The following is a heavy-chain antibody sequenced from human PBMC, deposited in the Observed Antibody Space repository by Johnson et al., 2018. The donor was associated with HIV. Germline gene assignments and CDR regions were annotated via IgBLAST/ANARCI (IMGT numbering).Heavy chain of an antibody. Sequence: QVQLMESGGGVVQPGRSLRLSCAASGFTFSSYNMHWVRQAPGKGREWVSVLSYDGSNTYYADSVKARFIISRDNSKNTLYLQMNSLRAEDMAVYYCARERYGSQAIDAFDIWGQGTMVTVSS. CDR1: GFTFSSYN. CDR3: ARERYGSQAIDAFDI. V-gene: IGHV3-30-3*01. CDR2: LSYDGSNT. D-gene: IGHD2-15*01. J-gene: IGHJ3*02.